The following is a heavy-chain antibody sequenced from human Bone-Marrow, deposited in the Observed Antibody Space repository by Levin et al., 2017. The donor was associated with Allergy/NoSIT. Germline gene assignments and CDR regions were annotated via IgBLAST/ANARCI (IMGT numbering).Heavy chain of an antibody. CDR2: ISNDGGST. D-gene: IGHD2-2*01. CDR3: ARTGDCSSTGCYLPFDY. CDR1: GFIFSTYA. V-gene: IGHV3-64*01. Sequence: PGGSLRLSCAASGFIFSTYAMHWVRQAPGKGLEYVSTISNDGGSTYYANSVKGRFTISRDNSKDTLYLQMGSLRAEDMAVYYCARTGDCSSTGCYLPFDYWGRGTLVTVSS. J-gene: IGHJ4*02.